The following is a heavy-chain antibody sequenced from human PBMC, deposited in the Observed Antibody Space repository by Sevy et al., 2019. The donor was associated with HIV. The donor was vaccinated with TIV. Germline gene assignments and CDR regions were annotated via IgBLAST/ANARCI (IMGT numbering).Heavy chain of an antibody. D-gene: IGHD3-10*01. J-gene: IGHJ3*02. CDR3: VKGLGMVQGALLSDDI. CDR2: IRYDGSTK. CDR1: GFTFNTYG. Sequence: GGSLRLSCAASGFTFNTYGMHWVRQAPGKGLDWVAFIRYDGSTKYFTDSVKGRFTISRDNSRNTLYLQMNSLRPEDTAVYYCVKGLGMVQGALLSDDIWGQGTMVTVSS. V-gene: IGHV3-30*02.